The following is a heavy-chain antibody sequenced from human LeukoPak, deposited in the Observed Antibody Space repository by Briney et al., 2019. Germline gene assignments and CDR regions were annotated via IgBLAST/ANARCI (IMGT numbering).Heavy chain of an antibody. J-gene: IGHJ4*02. D-gene: IGHD5-24*01. CDR3: VRSMATITFTFDY. CDR1: GFTFSTYS. CDR2: ISSGSSYI. Sequence: GGSLRLSCAASGFTFSTYSMDWVRQAPGQGLEWVASISSGSSYIYYADSVKGRFTISRDNAKNSLYLQMNSLRAEDTAVYYCVRSMATITFTFDYWGQGTLVTVSS. V-gene: IGHV3-21*01.